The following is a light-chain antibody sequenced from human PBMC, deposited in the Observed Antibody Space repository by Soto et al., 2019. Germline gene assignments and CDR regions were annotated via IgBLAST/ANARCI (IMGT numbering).Light chain of an antibody. Sequence: QSALTQPPSASGSPGQSVTISCTGTSSDVGGYKYVSWYQQHPGKAPKLMIFEVNKRPSGVTDRFSVSKSGNTASLTVSGLQAEDEAYYYCSSYAGINNLGVFGTGTKFTVL. J-gene: IGLJ1*01. CDR2: EVN. V-gene: IGLV2-8*01. CDR1: SSDVGGYKY. CDR3: SSYAGINNLGV.